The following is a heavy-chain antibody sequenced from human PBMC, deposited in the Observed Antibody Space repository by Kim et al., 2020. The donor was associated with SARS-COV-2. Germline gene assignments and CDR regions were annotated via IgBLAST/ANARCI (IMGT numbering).Heavy chain of an antibody. CDR2: INAGNGNT. CDR1: GYTFTSYA. CDR3: ARERGTYYYDSSGVGLFDY. J-gene: IGHJ4*02. Sequence: ASVKVSCKASGYTFTSYAMHWVRQAPGQRLEWMGWINAGNGNTKYSQKFQGRVTITRDTSASTAYMELSSLRSEDTAVYYCARERGTYYYDSSGVGLFDYWGQGTLVTVSS. D-gene: IGHD3-22*01. V-gene: IGHV1-3*01.